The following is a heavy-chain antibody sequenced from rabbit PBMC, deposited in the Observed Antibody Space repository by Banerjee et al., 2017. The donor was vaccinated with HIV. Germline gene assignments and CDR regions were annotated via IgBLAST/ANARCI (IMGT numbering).Heavy chain of an antibody. CDR2: IGIGMGNT. CDR1: GFSFSSSYW. Sequence: QSLEESGGDLVKPGASLTLTCTASGFSFSSSYWICWIRQAPGKGLEWIGCIGIGMGNTYSASWAKGRFTITKTSSTTVTLQMTSLTAADTATYFCARGGHCSFNLWGPGTLVTVS. J-gene: IGHJ4*01. V-gene: IGHV1S40*01. D-gene: IGHD1-1*01. CDR3: ARGGHCSFNL.